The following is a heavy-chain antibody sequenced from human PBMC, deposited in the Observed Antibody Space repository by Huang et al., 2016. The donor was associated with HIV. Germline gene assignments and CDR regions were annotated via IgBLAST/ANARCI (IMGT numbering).Heavy chain of an antibody. CDR1: GGSVSGHY. Sequence: QVQLQQWGAGLLKPSETLSLTCAVYGGSVSGHYWSWIRQPPGKGLEWIDESNDNGYTNYNPSLKSRVTISVHTSRNQFSLKLNSVTAADAAVYYCARASWYEPRSWYFGLWGRGTLVTVSS. CDR2: SNDNGYT. CDR3: ARASWYEPRSWYFGL. J-gene: IGHJ2*01. V-gene: IGHV4-34*01. D-gene: IGHD6-13*01.